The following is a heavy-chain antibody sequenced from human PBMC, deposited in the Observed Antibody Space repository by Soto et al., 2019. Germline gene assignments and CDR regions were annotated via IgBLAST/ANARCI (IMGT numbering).Heavy chain of an antibody. V-gene: IGHV3-30-3*01. CDR3: ARDLPGSGD. D-gene: IGHD3-10*01. Sequence: QVQLVESGGGVVQPGRSLRLSCAASGFAFSSYAMHWVRQAPGKGLEWVAVISYDGSNKYYADSVKGRFTISRDNSKNALYRQLNGRGAEDTAVYYCARDLPGSGDWGKGPLVTLPS. CDR2: ISYDGSNK. CDR1: GFAFSSYA. J-gene: IGHJ4*02.